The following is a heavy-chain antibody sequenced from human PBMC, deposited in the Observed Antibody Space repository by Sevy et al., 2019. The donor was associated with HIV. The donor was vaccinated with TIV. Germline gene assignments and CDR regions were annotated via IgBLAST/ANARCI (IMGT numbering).Heavy chain of an antibody. J-gene: IGHJ4*02. CDR1: GESFSNYY. Sequence: SETLSLTCAVYGESFSNYYWSWIRLSPGKGLESIGEIDHSGRSDYNPSLKSRVTMSVDTSQNQFSLKLTSVTAADAAVYYCARGPKPLRSDYGHYRGVGYYFDSWGQGTLVTVSS. D-gene: IGHD4-17*01. CDR2: IDHSGRS. V-gene: IGHV4-34*01. CDR3: ARGPKPLRSDYGHYRGVGYYFDS.